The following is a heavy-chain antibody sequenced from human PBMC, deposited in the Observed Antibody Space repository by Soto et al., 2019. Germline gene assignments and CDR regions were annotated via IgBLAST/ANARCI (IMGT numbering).Heavy chain of an antibody. D-gene: IGHD2-8*02. CDR3: AKEYCTGGTCFDAFDL. V-gene: IGHV3-48*03. CDR2: ISDGGTTI. J-gene: IGHJ3*01. CDR1: GFIFSDYE. Sequence: EAELVESGGGLVQPGGSLTLSCAASGFIFSDYEVDWVRQAPGRGPEWISYISDGGTTIYYAASVKGRFTISRDDAKKSLYLHMNNLRVDDTAIYFCAKEYCTGGTCFDAFDLWGQGTVVTVSS.